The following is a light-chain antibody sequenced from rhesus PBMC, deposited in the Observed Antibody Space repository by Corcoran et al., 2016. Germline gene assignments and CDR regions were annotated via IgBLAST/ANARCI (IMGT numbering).Light chain of an antibody. CDR3: QQYSSRPPWT. J-gene: IGKJ1*01. CDR2: KAS. V-gene: IGKV1-21*01. Sequence: GISSWLAWYQQEPGKAPKLLIYKASSLQSGVPSRFSGSGSGTDFTLTISSLQSEDFATYYCQQYSSRPPWTFGQGTKVEIK. CDR1: GISSW.